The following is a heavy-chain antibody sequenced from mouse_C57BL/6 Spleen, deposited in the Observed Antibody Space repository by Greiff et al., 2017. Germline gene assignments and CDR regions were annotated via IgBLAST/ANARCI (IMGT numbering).Heavy chain of an antibody. V-gene: IGHV1-15*01. Sequence: QVQLQQSGAELVRPGASVTLSCKASGYTFTDYEMHWVKQTPVHGLEWIGAIDPETGGTAYNQKFKGKAILTADKSSSTAYMELRSLTSEDSAVYYCTRGATGTEFAYWGQGTLVTVSA. CDR2: IDPETGGT. D-gene: IGHD4-1*02. CDR3: TRGATGTEFAY. J-gene: IGHJ3*01. CDR1: GYTFTDYE.